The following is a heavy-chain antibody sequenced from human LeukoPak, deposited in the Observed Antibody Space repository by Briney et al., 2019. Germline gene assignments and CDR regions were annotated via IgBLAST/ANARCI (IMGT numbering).Heavy chain of an antibody. Sequence: SVKVSCKASRFTFTSSAMQCVRQARGQRPEWIAWIVVGSGNTNYAHKFNERVTITMDMSTSTAYMELSSLRSEDTAVYYCARDIGAANNDYWGQGTLVTVSS. V-gene: IGHV1-58*02. CDR2: IVVGSGNT. D-gene: IGHD6-25*01. CDR1: RFTFTSSA. CDR3: ARDIGAANNDY. J-gene: IGHJ4*02.